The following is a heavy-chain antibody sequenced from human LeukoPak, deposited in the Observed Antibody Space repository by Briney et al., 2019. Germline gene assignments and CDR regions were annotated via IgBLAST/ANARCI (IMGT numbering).Heavy chain of an antibody. Sequence: GGSLRLTCAASGFTFSSYGLHWFRQPPGKGLEWVAQINQDGSEEYYMDSVKARFTISRDNAKNSVFLQMNSLRAEDTAVYYCVRDGGVSGYDLLDYWGQGTLVTVSS. D-gene: IGHD5-12*01. CDR2: INQDGSEE. CDR1: GFTFSSYG. CDR3: VRDGGVSGYDLLDY. J-gene: IGHJ4*02. V-gene: IGHV3-7*01.